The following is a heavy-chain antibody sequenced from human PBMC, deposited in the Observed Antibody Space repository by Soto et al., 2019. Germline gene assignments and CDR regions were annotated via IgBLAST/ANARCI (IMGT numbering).Heavy chain of an antibody. Sequence: PSETLSLTCTVSGGSISSGDYYWSWIRQPPGKGLEWIGYIYYSGSTYYNPSLKSRVTISVDTSKNQFSLKLSSVTAADTAVYYCARVFYDSSGYSLYYYGMDVWGQGTTVTVS. J-gene: IGHJ6*02. CDR3: ARVFYDSSGYSLYYYGMDV. D-gene: IGHD3-22*01. CDR2: IYYSGST. V-gene: IGHV4-30-4*01. CDR1: GGSISSGDYY.